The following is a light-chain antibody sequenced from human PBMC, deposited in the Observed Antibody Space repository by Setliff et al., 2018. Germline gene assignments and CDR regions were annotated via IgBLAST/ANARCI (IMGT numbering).Light chain of an antibody. CDR1: SSDVGGYNY. CDR2: DVN. CDR3: SSYTSSSTYV. Sequence: QSVLTQPASVSGSPGQSITISCTGTSSDVGGYNYVPWYQQHPGKAPKLMIYDVNKRPSGVSNRFSGSKSGNTASLTISGLQAEDEADYYCSSYTSSSTYVFGTGTKVTVL. V-gene: IGLV2-14*01. J-gene: IGLJ1*01.